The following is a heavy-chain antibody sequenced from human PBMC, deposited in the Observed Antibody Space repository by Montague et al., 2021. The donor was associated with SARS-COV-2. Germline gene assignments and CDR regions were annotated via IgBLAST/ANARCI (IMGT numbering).Heavy chain of an antibody. J-gene: IGHJ5*02. CDR1: GDSISRYY. Sequence: SETLSLTCTVSGDSISRYYWTWIRQPPGKGLEWIGYIYYSGSTNYNPSLKSRVTISVDTSKNQFSLKLSSVTAADTAVYYCARDPHDYGWFDPWGQGTLVTVSS. CDR2: IYYSGST. CDR3: ARDPHDYGWFDP. D-gene: IGHD4-17*01. V-gene: IGHV4-59*12.